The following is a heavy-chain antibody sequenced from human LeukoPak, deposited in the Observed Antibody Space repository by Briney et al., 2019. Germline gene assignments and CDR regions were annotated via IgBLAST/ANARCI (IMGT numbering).Heavy chain of an antibody. CDR2: ISSRGGYI. Sequence: PGGSLRLSCAASGFSIKTYSMTWVRQAPGKGLEWVSTISSRGGYIYYADSVKGRFTISRDTAKNSLYLQMNSLRVEDTAVYNCARLRDTVTSASDYWGQGTLVTVSS. D-gene: IGHD4-17*01. CDR1: GFSIKTYS. V-gene: IGHV3-21*01. CDR3: ARLRDTVTSASDY. J-gene: IGHJ4*02.